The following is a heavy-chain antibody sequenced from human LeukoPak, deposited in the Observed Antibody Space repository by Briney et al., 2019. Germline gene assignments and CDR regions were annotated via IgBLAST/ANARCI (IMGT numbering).Heavy chain of an antibody. V-gene: IGHV4-34*01. J-gene: IGHJ4*02. D-gene: IGHD3-22*01. CDR2: INHSGST. CDR3: ARGLHSSGSFDY. CDR1: GGSFSGYY. Sequence: SETLSLTCAVYGGSFSGYYWSWIRQPPGKGLEWIGEINHSGSTNYNPSLKSRVTISGDTSKNQFSLKLSSVTAADPAVYYCARGLHSSGSFDYWGQGTLVTVSS.